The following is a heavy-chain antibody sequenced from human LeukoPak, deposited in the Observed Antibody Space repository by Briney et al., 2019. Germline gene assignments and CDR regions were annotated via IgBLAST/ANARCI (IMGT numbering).Heavy chain of an antibody. CDR1: GGSFSGYY. D-gene: IGHD4-17*01. V-gene: IGHV4-34*01. J-gene: IGHJ6*03. Sequence: SETLSLTCAVYGGSFSGYYWSWIRQPPGKGLEWIGEINHSGSTNYNPSLKSRVTISVDTSKNQFSLKLSSVTAADTAVYYCARGHGGVRCMDVWGKGTTVTVSS. CDR2: INHSGST. CDR3: ARGHGGVRCMDV.